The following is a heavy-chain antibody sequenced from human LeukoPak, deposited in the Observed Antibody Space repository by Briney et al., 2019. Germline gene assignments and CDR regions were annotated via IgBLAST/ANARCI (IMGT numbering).Heavy chain of an antibody. V-gene: IGHV1-8*01. D-gene: IGHD2-15*01. CDR2: IKPKIGDT. J-gene: IGHJ6*02. CDR1: GDTFTSYD. CDR3: ARVRGSYYYYGMDV. Sequence: ASLRVSSEASGDTFTSYDINCGRQTPGEGLERMVWIKPKIGDTGYAQKFQGRVTMTRKTSISTAYMELSSLRSEDTAVYYCARVRGSYYYYGMDVWGQGTTVTVSS.